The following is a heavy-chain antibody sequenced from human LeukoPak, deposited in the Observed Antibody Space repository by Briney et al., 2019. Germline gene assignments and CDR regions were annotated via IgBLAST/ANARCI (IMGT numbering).Heavy chain of an antibody. D-gene: IGHD3-10*01. CDR3: ARVAMWRFGDAFDI. V-gene: IGHV3-21*01. CDR2: ISSSSSYI. Sequence: GGSLRLSCAASGFTFSSYSMNWVRQAPGKGLEWVSSISSSSSYIYYADPVKGRFTISRDNAKNSLYLQMNSLRAEDTAVYYCARVAMWRFGDAFDIWGQGTMVTVSS. J-gene: IGHJ3*02. CDR1: GFTFSSYS.